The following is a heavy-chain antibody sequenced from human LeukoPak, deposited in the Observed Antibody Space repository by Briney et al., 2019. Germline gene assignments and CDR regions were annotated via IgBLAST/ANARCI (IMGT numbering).Heavy chain of an antibody. CDR1: GGSISSSSYY. CDR3: ARSPDSSVGLFDP. CDR2: IYYSGST. Sequence: SETLSLTCTVSGGSISSSSYYWGWIRQPPGKGLEWIGSIYYSGSTYYNPSLKSRVTISVDTSKNQFSLKLSSVAAADTAVYYCARSPDSSVGLFDPWGQGTLVTVSS. J-gene: IGHJ5*02. V-gene: IGHV4-39*01. D-gene: IGHD6-25*01.